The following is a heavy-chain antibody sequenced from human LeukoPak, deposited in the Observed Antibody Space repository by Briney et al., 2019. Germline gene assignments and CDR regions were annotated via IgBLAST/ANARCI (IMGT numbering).Heavy chain of an antibody. D-gene: IGHD2/OR15-2a*01. J-gene: IGHJ4*02. CDR1: GYTFTSYG. V-gene: IGHV1-18*01. CDR2: LSTYNGNT. Sequence: ASVTVSCKASGYTFTSYGLSWGRQAPGQGLEWMGWLSTYNGNTDYAQKFQGRVTITTDTSTSTAYMVLRSLRSDDTAVYYCARDRTSLSDPIVHDYWGQGTLVTVSS. CDR3: ARDRTSLSDPIVHDY.